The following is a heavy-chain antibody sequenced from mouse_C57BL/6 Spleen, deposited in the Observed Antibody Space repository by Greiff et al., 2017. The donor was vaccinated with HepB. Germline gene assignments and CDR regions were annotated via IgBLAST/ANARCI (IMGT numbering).Heavy chain of an antibody. J-gene: IGHJ4*01. CDR2: IYPSDSET. D-gene: IGHD1-1*01. CDR1: GYTFTSYW. V-gene: IGHV1-61*01. CDR3: ARVPSYYGSSYSYAMDY. Sequence: VQLQQPGAELVRPGSSVKLSCKASGYTFTSYWMDWVKQRPGQGLEWIGNIYPSDSETHYNQKFKDKATLTVDKSSSTAYMQLSSLTSEDSAVYYCARVPSYYGSSYSYAMDYWGQGTSVTVSS.